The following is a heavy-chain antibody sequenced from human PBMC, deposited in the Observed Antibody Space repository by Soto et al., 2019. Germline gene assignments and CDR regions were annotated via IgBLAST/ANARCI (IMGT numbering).Heavy chain of an antibody. Sequence: EVQLLESGGVLVQPGGSLRLSCAASGCTFSSYAMSWVRQAPGKGLEWVSAISGSGGSTYYADSVKGRFTISRDNSKNTLYLQMNSLRAEDTAVYDCAKEEVDDYGGNSGGYWGQGTLVTVSS. D-gene: IGHD4-17*01. CDR2: ISGSGGST. CDR3: AKEEVDDYGGNSGGY. J-gene: IGHJ4*02. CDR1: GCTFSSYA. V-gene: IGHV3-23*01.